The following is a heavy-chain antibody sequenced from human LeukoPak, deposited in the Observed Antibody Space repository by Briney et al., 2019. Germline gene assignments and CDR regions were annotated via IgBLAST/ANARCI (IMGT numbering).Heavy chain of an antibody. J-gene: IGHJ4*02. CDR3: ARIVVVTAKRRFDY. D-gene: IGHD2-21*02. CDR1: GGSISSSSYY. Sequence: SETLSLTCDVSGGSISSSSYYWGWIRQPPGKGLEWIGSIYYSGSAYYNPSLKSRVTMSVDTSKNQFSLKLNSVTAADTAVYYCARIVVVTAKRRFDYWGQGTLVTVSS. CDR2: IYYSGSA. V-gene: IGHV4-39*01.